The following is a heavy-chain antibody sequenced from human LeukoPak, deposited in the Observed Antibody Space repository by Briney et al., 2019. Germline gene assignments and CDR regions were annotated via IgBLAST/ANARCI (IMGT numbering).Heavy chain of an antibody. D-gene: IGHD1-26*01. V-gene: IGHV3-23*01. Sequence: PGGSLRLSCAASGFTFSSYAMSWVRQAPGKGLEWVSSVSSSGDTTYYADSVKGRFTISRDNSKDTLYLQMNSLRAEDTAVYYCWRTLSGSYRDYWGQGNPVTVSS. J-gene: IGHJ4*02. CDR2: VSSSGDTT. CDR1: GFTFSSYA. CDR3: WRTLSGSYRDY.